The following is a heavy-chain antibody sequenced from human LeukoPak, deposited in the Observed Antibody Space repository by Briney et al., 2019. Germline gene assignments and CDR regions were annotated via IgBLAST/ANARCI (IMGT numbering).Heavy chain of an antibody. Sequence: ASVKVSCKASGGTFSKYLISWVRQAPGQGLEWMGGIIPLFGTATYAQMFYGRVTITADTSTRTVYMELTSLTSEDTAVYYCAKDGDSSSGHCDYWGQGTLVTVSS. V-gene: IGHV1-69*06. CDR1: GGTFSKYL. CDR2: IIPLFGTA. D-gene: IGHD6-19*01. CDR3: AKDGDSSSGHCDY. J-gene: IGHJ4*02.